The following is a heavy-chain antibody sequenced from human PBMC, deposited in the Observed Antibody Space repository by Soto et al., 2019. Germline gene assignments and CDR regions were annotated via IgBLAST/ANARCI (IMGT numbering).Heavy chain of an antibody. J-gene: IGHJ3*02. CDR1: GYTLTELS. Sequence: ASVKVSCKVSGYTLTELSMHWVRQAPGKGLEWMGGFDPEDGERIYAQKFQGRVTLTKDTSTDTAYMELSSLRSEDTAVYYCATGGDYAAFDIWGQGTMVTVSS. D-gene: IGHD4-17*01. CDR3: ATGGDYAAFDI. V-gene: IGHV1-24*01. CDR2: FDPEDGER.